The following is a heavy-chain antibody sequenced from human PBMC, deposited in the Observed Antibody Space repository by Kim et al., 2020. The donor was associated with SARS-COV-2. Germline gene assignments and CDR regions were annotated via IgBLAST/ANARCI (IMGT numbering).Heavy chain of an antibody. CDR2: ISSSSSYI. CDR1: GFTFSSYS. D-gene: IGHD7-27*01. V-gene: IGHV3-21*01. J-gene: IGHJ3*02. Sequence: GGSLRLSCAASGFTFSSYSMNWVRQAPGKGLEWVSSISSSSSYIYYADSVKGRFTISRDNAKNSLYLQMNSLRAEDTAVYYCARGLTGAPGAFDIWGQGTMVTVSS. CDR3: ARGLTGAPGAFDI.